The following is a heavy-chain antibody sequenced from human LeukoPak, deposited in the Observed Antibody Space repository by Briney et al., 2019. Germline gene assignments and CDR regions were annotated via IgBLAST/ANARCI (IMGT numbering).Heavy chain of an antibody. CDR1: GFNFDGYA. CDR3: ARGPTRSSSSWFYDY. D-gene: IGHD3-22*01. CDR2: INWNAVYT. V-gene: IGHV3-20*01. J-gene: IGHJ4*02. Sequence: PGRSLRLSCAASGFNFDGYAMSWVRQVPGKGLEWVSSINWNAVYTYYADSVKGRFTISRDTASNSLFLQMNGLRAEDSALYHCARGPTRSSSSWFYDYWGQGALVTVSS.